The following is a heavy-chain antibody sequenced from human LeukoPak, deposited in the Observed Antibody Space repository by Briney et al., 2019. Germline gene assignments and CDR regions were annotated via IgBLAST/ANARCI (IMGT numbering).Heavy chain of an antibody. Sequence: ASVKVSCKASGGXFSSYAVSWVRQAPGQGLEWMGRIIPILGVANYAQKFQGRVTITADKSTNTAYMELSSLRSEDTAVYYCARFIQRGYSYDSFDYWGQGTLVTVSS. D-gene: IGHD5-18*01. CDR1: GGXFSSYA. CDR3: ARFIQRGYSYDSFDY. J-gene: IGHJ4*02. V-gene: IGHV1-69*04. CDR2: IIPILGVA.